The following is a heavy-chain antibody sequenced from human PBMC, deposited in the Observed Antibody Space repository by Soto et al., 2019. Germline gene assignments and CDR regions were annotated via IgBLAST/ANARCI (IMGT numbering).Heavy chain of an antibody. D-gene: IGHD6-6*01. CDR1: GNSFTRYW. J-gene: IGHJ3*02. CDR2: IYPGDSDN. CDR3: ARRVAARGELRDACDI. V-gene: IGHV5-51*01. Sequence: ARECLTISCTGAGNSFTRYWIGWVRHMPGKGLEWMGIIYPGDSDNRYSPSFQGQVTIAAEKSISTAYLQGSSLKASDTAIYYWARRVAARGELRDACDIWGQGIMVTVSS.